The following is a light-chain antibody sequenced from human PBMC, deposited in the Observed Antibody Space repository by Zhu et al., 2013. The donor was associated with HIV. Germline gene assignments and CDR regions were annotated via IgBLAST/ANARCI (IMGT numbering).Light chain of an antibody. CDR2: AAS. V-gene: IGKV1-8*01. CDR1: QGISSY. Sequence: IQMTQSPSSLSASTGDRVTITCRASQGISSYLAWYQQIPGKAPKLLIYAASTLQSGVPSRFSGSGSGTDFTLTISCLQSEDFATYYCQQYYTYPSITFGQGTRLEIK. CDR3: QQYYTYPSIT. J-gene: IGKJ5*01.